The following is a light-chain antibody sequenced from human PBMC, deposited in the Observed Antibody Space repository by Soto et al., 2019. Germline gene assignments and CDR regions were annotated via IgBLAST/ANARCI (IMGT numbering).Light chain of an antibody. Sequence: EIVMTQSPATLSVSPGERATLSCRASQSVSSNLAWYQQKPGQAPRLLIYGASTRATGIPARFSGSGSGTEFTLTISSLQSEDFATYYCQQYNGYRWTFGQGTKVEIK. CDR1: QSVSSN. CDR3: QQYNGYRWT. V-gene: IGKV3-15*01. J-gene: IGKJ1*01. CDR2: GAS.